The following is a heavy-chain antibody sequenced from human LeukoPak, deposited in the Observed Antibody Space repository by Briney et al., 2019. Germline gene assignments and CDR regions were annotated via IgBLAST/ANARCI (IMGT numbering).Heavy chain of an antibody. CDR2: INPSGGST. Sequence: ASVKVSCKASGYTFTSYYMHWVRQAPGQGLEWMGIINPSGGSTSYAQKFQGRVTMTRDMSTSTVYMELSSLRSEDTAVYHCARAPYSSYPDYWGQGTLVTVSS. CDR3: ARAPYSSYPDY. D-gene: IGHD6-6*01. J-gene: IGHJ4*02. V-gene: IGHV1-46*01. CDR1: GYTFTSYY.